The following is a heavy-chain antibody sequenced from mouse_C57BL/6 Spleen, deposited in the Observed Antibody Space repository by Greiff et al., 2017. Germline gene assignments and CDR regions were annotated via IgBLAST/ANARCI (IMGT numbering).Heavy chain of an antibody. V-gene: IGHV1-26*01. CDR2: INPNNGGT. CDR3: AKLEAY. D-gene: IGHD1-3*01. Sequence: EVQLQQSGPELVKPGASVKISCTASGYTFTDYYMNWVKQSHGKSLEWIGDINPNNGGTSYNQKFKGKATLTVDKSSSTAYMELRSLTSEDSAVYYCAKLEAYWGQGTLVTVSA. J-gene: IGHJ3*01. CDR1: GYTFTDYY.